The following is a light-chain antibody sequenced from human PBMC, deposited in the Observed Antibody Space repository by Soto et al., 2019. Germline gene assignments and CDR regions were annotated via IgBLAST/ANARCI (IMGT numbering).Light chain of an antibody. CDR1: QSVSSY. CDR2: EAS. V-gene: IGKV3-11*01. CDR3: QQRSNWPLIT. Sequence: EIVLTQSPATLSLSPGEIATLSFSASQSVSSYLAWYQQKAGQAPRLLIYEASNRATGIPARFSGSGSGTDFTLTISRLEPEDFAVYYCQQRSNWPLITFGQGTRLEIK. J-gene: IGKJ5*01.